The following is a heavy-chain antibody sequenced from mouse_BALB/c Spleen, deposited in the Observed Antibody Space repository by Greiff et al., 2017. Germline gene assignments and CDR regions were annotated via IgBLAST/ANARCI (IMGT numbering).Heavy chain of an antibody. Sequence: VQLQQSGAELAKPGASVKMSCKASGYTFTSYWMHWVKQRPGQGLEWIGYINPSTGYTEYNQKFKDKATLTADKSSSTAYMQLSSLTSEDSAVYYCARGYDYDEDPYYAMDYWGQGTSVTVSS. CDR3: ARGYDYDEDPYYAMDY. D-gene: IGHD2-4*01. J-gene: IGHJ4*01. CDR1: GYTFTSYW. CDR2: INPSTGYT. V-gene: IGHV1-7*01.